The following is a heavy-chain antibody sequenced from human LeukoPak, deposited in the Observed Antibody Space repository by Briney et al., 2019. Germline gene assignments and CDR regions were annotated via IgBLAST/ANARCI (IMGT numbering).Heavy chain of an antibody. CDR2: IYPGGSDT. CDR1: GYSFTSYW. J-gene: IGHJ4*01. CDR3: ARRMVGYYDSSGYSDY. D-gene: IGHD3-22*01. Sequence: GEALKISSKGSGYSFTSYWIGWVRQRPGKGVEWRGSIYPGGSDTRYSPSLQGQVTISADKSISTAYLQRSSLKAPDTAMYYCARRMVGYYDSSGYSDYWGHGTLVTVSS. V-gene: IGHV5-51*01.